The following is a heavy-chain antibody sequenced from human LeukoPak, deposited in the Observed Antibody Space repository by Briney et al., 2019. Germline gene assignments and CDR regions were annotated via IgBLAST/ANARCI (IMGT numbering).Heavy chain of an antibody. D-gene: IGHD6-13*01. V-gene: IGHV4-39*07. J-gene: IGHJ4*02. CDR1: GGSISSSSYY. CDR3: ARGASSRFEH. CDR2: IYYSGST. Sequence: SETLCLTCTVSGGSISSSSYYWGWIRQPPGKGLEWIGSIYYSGSTYYNPSLKSRVTISEDTSKNQFSLKLSSVTAADTAVYYCARGASSRFEHWGQGTLVTVSS.